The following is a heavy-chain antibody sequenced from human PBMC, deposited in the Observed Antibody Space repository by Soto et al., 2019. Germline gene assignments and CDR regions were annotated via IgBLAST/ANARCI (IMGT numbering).Heavy chain of an antibody. V-gene: IGHV1-2*04. D-gene: IGHD7-27*01. CDR1: GYTFTGYY. CDR3: AREPLTGDRNFDY. CDR2: INPNSGGT. J-gene: IGHJ4*02. Sequence: GASVKVSCKASGYTFTGYYMHWVRQAPGQGLEWMGWINPNSGGTNYAQKFQGWVTMTRDTSISTAYMELSRLRSDDTAVYYCAREPLTGDRNFDYWGQGTLVTVS.